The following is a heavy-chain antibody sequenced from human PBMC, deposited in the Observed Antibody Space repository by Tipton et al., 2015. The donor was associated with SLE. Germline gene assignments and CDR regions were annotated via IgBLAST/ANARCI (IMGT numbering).Heavy chain of an antibody. CDR1: GGSFSGYY. Sequence: TLSLTCAVYGGSFSGYYWSWIRQPPGKGLEWIGEINHSGSTNYNPSLKSRVTISVDTSQNQFSLKLNSVTAADTAVYYCTRDPYYYDSSGSPYSYWGQGTLVIVSS. V-gene: IGHV4-34*01. D-gene: IGHD3-22*01. CDR3: TRDPYYYDSSGSPYSY. CDR2: INHSGST. J-gene: IGHJ4*02.